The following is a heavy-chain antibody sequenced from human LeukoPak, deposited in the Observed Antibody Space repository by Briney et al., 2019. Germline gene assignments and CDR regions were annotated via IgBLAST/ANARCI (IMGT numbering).Heavy chain of an antibody. V-gene: IGHV3-53*04. CDR2: IYSGGST. CDR1: GFTVSSNY. D-gene: IGHD2-21*01. J-gene: IGHJ4*02. Sequence: GGSLRLSCAASGFTVSSNYMSWVRQAPGKGLEWVSVIYSGGSTYYADSVKGRFTISRHNSKNTLHLQMNSLRAEDTAVYYCARSGRFDIFNFAYWGQGTLVTVSS. CDR3: ARSGRFDIFNFAY.